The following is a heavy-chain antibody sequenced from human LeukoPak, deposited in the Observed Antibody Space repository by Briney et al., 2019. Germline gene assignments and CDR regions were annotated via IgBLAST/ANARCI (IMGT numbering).Heavy chain of an antibody. Sequence: PGGSLRLSCAASGFIFSDYNMNWVRQAPGKGLEWVSSISNTGTYIYHADSVKGRFTISRDNAKNSLYLQMNSLRAEDTAVYYCAKVAPGTDPYLRYWGQGTLVTVSS. CDR1: GFIFSDYN. J-gene: IGHJ4*02. D-gene: IGHD1/OR15-1a*01. CDR2: ISNTGTYI. V-gene: IGHV3-21*01. CDR3: AKVAPGTDPYLRY.